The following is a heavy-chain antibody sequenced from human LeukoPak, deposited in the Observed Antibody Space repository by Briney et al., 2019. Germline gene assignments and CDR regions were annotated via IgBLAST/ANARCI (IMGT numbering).Heavy chain of an antibody. Sequence: SETLSLTCTVSGGSISSYYWSWIRQPPGKGLEWIGYIYYSGSTNYNPSPKSRVTISVDTSKNQFSLKLSSVTAADTAVYYCARENTIAAAGTGDAFDIWGQGTMVTVSS. CDR3: ARENTIAAAGTGDAFDI. V-gene: IGHV4-59*01. J-gene: IGHJ3*02. CDR2: IYYSGST. D-gene: IGHD6-13*01. CDR1: GGSISSYY.